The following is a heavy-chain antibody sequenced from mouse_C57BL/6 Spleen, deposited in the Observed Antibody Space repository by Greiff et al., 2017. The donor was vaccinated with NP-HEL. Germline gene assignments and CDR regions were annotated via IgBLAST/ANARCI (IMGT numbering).Heavy chain of an antibody. Sequence: QVQLQQPGAELVRPGTSLKLSCKASGYTFTSYWMHWVKQRPGQGLEWIGVIDPSDSYTNYNQKFKGKATLTVDTSSSTAYMQLSSLTSEDSAVYYCARGLDAMDYWGQGTSVTVSS. CDR2: IDPSDSYT. CDR1: GYTFTSYW. V-gene: IGHV1-59*01. J-gene: IGHJ4*01. D-gene: IGHD6-1*01. CDR3: ARGLDAMDY.